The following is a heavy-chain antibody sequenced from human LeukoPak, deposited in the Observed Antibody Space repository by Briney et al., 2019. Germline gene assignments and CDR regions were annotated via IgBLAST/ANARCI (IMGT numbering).Heavy chain of an antibody. D-gene: IGHD2-2*01. CDR3: ARVPSSSYGMDV. J-gene: IGHJ6*02. Sequence: GGSLRLSCAASGFTFSSYAMSWVRQAPGKGLEWVSAISGSGGSTNYADSVKGRFTISRDNSKNTLYLQMNSLRAEDTAVYYCARVPSSSYGMDVWGQGTTVTVSS. CDR1: GFTFSSYA. CDR2: ISGSGGST. V-gene: IGHV3-23*01.